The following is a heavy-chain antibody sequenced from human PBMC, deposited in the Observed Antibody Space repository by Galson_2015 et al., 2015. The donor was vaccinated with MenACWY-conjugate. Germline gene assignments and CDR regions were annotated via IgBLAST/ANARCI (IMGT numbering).Heavy chain of an antibody. J-gene: IGHJ3*02. CDR3: ARDGRGGDYVAFDI. D-gene: IGHD4-17*01. Sequence: SLRLSCAASGFTVSSNYMSWVRQAPGKGLEWVSVIYSGGSTYYADSVKGRFTISRDNSKNTLYLQMNSLRAEDTAVYYCARDGRGGDYVAFDIWGQGTMVTVSS. CDR1: GFTVSSNY. V-gene: IGHV3-53*01. CDR2: IYSGGST.